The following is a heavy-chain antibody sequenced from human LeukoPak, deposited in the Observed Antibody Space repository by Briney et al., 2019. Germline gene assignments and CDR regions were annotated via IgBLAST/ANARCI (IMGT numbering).Heavy chain of an antibody. V-gene: IGHV4-39*01. CDR3: ASGSGWVDY. CDR1: GGSISSSSYY. CDR2: IYYSGST. J-gene: IGHJ4*02. D-gene: IGHD6-19*01. Sequence: PSETLSLTCTVSGGSISSSSYYWGWIRQPPGKGLEWIGSIYYSGSTYYNPSLKSRVTISVDTSKNQFSLKLSSVTAADTAVYYCASGSGWVDYWGQGTLVTVSS.